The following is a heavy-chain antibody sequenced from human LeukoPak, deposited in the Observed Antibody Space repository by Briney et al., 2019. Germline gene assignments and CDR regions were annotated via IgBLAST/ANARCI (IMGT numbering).Heavy chain of an antibody. CDR2: ISGSGGST. CDR3: AKDLAARPGVVTFDY. D-gene: IGHD6-6*01. V-gene: IGHV3-23*01. J-gene: IGHJ4*02. CDR1: GFTFSSYA. Sequence: GGSLRLSCAASGFTFSSYAMSWVRQAPGKGLEWVSAISGSGGSTYYADPVKGRFTISRDNSKNTLYLQMNSLRAEDTAVYYCAKDLAARPGVVTFDYWGQGTLVTVSS.